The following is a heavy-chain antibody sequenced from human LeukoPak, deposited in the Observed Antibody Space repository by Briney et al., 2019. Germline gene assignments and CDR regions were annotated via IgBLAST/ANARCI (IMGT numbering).Heavy chain of an antibody. D-gene: IGHD6-19*01. CDR1: GFTFSSYG. J-gene: IGHJ4*02. CDR2: ISGSGDYT. CDR3: ARELVWGSGWYFDY. V-gene: IGHV3-23*01. Sequence: GGTLRLSCAASGFTFSSYGMRWVRQARGKGVEGVSTISGSGDYTYYADCEKGRFTISRDKEENSLYLQMNSLRAEDTAVYYCARELVWGSGWYFDYWGQGTLVTVSS.